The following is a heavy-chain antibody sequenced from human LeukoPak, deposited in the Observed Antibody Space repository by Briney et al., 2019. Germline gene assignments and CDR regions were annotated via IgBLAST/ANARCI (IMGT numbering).Heavy chain of an antibody. Sequence: GASVKVSCKASGYTFTSYAMHWVRQAPGQRLGWMGWINAGNGNTKYSQKFQGRVTITRDTSASTAYMELSSLRSEDTAVYYCARGMYDSSSWYVHYYYYYGMDVWGQGTTVTVSS. D-gene: IGHD6-13*01. J-gene: IGHJ6*02. CDR2: INAGNGNT. CDR1: GYTFTSYA. V-gene: IGHV1-3*01. CDR3: ARGMYDSSSWYVHYYYYYGMDV.